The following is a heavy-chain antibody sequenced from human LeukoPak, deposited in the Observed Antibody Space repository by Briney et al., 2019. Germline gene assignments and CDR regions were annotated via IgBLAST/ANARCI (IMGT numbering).Heavy chain of an antibody. V-gene: IGHV4-34*01. CDR3: ARGGRDGYNT. J-gene: IGHJ5*02. D-gene: IGHD5-24*01. CDR2: INHSGST. Sequence: SETLSLTCAVYGGSFSGYYWSWIRQPPGKGLEWIGEINHSGSTNYNPPLKSRVTISVDTSKNQFSLKLRSVTAADTAVYYCARGGRDGYNTWGQGTLVTVSS. CDR1: GGSFSGYY.